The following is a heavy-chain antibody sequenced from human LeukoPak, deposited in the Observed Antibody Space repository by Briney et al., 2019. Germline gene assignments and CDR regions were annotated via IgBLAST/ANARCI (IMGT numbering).Heavy chain of an antibody. D-gene: IGHD6-25*01. CDR2: ITASGATT. V-gene: IGHV3-23*01. Sequence: GGSLRLSCATSGFTSSAHHMNWVRQAPGKGLEWVSGITASGATTYYADSVKGRFTISRDSSQSTLYLQMNSLRAEDTAVYYCARAEAAGDNRGGYYYFYMDVWGKGTTVTVSS. J-gene: IGHJ6*03. CDR1: GFTSSAHH. CDR3: ARAEAAGDNRGGYYYFYMDV.